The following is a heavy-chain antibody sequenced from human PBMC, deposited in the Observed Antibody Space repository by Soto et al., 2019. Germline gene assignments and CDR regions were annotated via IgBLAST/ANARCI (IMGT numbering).Heavy chain of an antibody. J-gene: IGHJ3*02. Sequence: EVQLVESGGGLVQPGGSLSLSCAASGFTLSSYSMNWVRQAPGKGLEWVSYITGSSRAIYYADSVKGRFTISRDNAKNSLYLQLNSLRADDAAVYYCARGWRIVGYAFDIWGQGTMVTVSS. V-gene: IGHV3-48*01. CDR1: GFTLSSYS. CDR3: ARGWRIVGYAFDI. CDR2: ITGSSRAI. D-gene: IGHD1-26*01.